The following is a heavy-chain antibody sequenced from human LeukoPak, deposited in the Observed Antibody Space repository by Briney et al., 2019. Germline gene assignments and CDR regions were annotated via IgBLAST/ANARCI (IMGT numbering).Heavy chain of an antibody. CDR2: IIPILGIA. V-gene: IGHV1-69*04. J-gene: IGHJ4*02. Sequence: SVKVSCKASGGTFTSYAISWVRQAPGQGLEWMGRIIPILGIANYAQKFQGRVTITADKSTSTAYMELSSLRSEDTAVYYCARDNLWRFDYWGQGTLVTVSS. CDR3: ARDNLWRFDY. CDR1: GGTFTSYA. D-gene: IGHD3-10*01.